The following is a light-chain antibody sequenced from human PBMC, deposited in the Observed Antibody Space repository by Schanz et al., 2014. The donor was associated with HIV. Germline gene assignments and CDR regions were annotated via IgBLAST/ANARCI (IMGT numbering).Light chain of an antibody. V-gene: IGKV3D-20*02. CDR3: QQRSNWPLT. J-gene: IGKJ4*01. Sequence: EIVLTQSPGTLSLSPGEGATLSCRASESVRSNYLVWYQQKPGQAPRPLIYGTSSRATGIPDRFSGSGSGTXFTXXXSXLXXXXFAVYYCQQRSNWPLTFGGGTKVEIK. CDR2: GTS. CDR1: ESVRSNY.